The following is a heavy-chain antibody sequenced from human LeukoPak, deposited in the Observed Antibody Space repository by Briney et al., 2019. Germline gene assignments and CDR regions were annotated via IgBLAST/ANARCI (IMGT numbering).Heavy chain of an antibody. Sequence: HPGGSLRLSCEASGFTFGSYEMTWVRQAPGKGLEWLSYISTSGSIIVYADSVRGRFTVSRDNAKNSLYLQMNSLRAEDTAVYYCARDGGSYYGSGSYVYWGQGTLVTVSS. CDR3: ARDGGSYYGSGSYVY. V-gene: IGHV3-48*03. D-gene: IGHD3-10*01. CDR1: GFTFGSYE. J-gene: IGHJ4*02. CDR2: ISTSGSII.